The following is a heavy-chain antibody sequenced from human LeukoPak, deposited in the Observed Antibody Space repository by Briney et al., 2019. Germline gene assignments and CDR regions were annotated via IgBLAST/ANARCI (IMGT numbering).Heavy chain of an antibody. CDR1: GFTFSSYG. CDR3: AKGAGYQLHTPYYFDY. V-gene: IGHV3-30*18. J-gene: IGHJ4*02. Sequence: PGGPLRLSCAASGFTFSSYGMHWVRQAPGKGLEWVAVISYDGSNEYYADSVKGRFTISRDNSKNTLYLQMNSLRAEDTAVYYCAKGAGYQLHTPYYFDYWGQGTLVTVSS. D-gene: IGHD2-2*01. CDR2: ISYDGSNE.